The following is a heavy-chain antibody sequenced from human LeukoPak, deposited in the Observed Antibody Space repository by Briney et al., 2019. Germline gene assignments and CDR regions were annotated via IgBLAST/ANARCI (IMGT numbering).Heavy chain of an antibody. D-gene: IGHD2-2*01. J-gene: IGHJ4*02. CDR2: IIPIFGTA. Sequence: SVKVSCKASGGTFSSYAISWVRQAPGQGLEWMGGIIPIFGTANYARKFQGRDTITADESTSTAYMELSSLRSEDTAVYYCARAQGYCSSTSCPYYFDYWGQGTLVTVSS. CDR1: GGTFSSYA. V-gene: IGHV1-69*01. CDR3: ARAQGYCSSTSCPYYFDY.